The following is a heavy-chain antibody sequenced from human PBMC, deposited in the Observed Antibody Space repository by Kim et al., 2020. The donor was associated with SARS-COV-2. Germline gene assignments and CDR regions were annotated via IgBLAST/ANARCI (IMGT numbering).Heavy chain of an antibody. D-gene: IGHD6-6*01. Sequence: SETLSLTCTVSGYSISSGYYWGWIRQPPGKGLEWIGSIYHSGSTYYNPSLKSRVTISVDTSKNQFSLKLSSVTAADTAVYYCASEIAANFDYWGQGTLVTVSS. J-gene: IGHJ4*02. CDR2: IYHSGST. CDR3: ASEIAANFDY. CDR1: GYSISSGYY. V-gene: IGHV4-38-2*02.